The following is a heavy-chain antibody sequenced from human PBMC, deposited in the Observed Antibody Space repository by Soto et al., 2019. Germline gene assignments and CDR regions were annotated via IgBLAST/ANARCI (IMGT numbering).Heavy chain of an antibody. Sequence: SGGSLRLSCAASGFTFSSYGMHWVRQAPGKGLEWVAVISYDGSNKYYADFVKGRFTISRDNSKNTLYLQMNSLRAEDTAVYYCAKEGGSGRPDLDYWGQGTLATVS. D-gene: IGHD3-10*01. CDR3: AKEGGSGRPDLDY. CDR1: GFTFSSYG. J-gene: IGHJ4*02. V-gene: IGHV3-30*18. CDR2: ISYDGSNK.